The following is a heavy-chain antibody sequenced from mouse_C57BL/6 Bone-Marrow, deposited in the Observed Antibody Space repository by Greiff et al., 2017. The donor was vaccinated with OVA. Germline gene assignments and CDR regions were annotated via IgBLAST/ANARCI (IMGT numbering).Heavy chain of an antibody. CDR2: ISDGGSYT. CDR1: GFTFSSYA. Sequence: VQGVESGGGLVKPGGSLKLSCAASGFTFSSYAMSWVRQTPEKRLEWVATISDGGSYTYYPDNVKGRFTISRDNAKNNLYLQMSHLKSEDTAMYYCARGCFAYWGQGTLVTVSA. CDR3: ARGCFAY. J-gene: IGHJ3*01. V-gene: IGHV5-4*01.